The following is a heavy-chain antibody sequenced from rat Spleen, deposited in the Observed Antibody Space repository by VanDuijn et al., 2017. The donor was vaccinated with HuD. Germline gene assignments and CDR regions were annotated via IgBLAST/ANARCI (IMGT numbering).Heavy chain of an antibody. Sequence: EVQLVESGGGLVQPGRSLKLSCAASGFTFSNYGMAWVRQTPTKGLEWVASISTGGGNTYYRDSVKGRLTTPRDNAKNTQYLQMDSLRSEDTATYYCARPPGGWTTVVTDWYFDFWGPGTMVTVSS. V-gene: IGHV5S14*01. CDR3: ARPPGGWTTVVTDWYFDF. J-gene: IGHJ1*01. CDR1: GFTFSNYG. CDR2: ISTGGGNT. D-gene: IGHD1-1*01.